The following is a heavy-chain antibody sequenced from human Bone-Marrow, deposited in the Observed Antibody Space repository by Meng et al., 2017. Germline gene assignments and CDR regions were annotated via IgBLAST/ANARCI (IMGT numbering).Heavy chain of an antibody. CDR1: GGSISSPNW. V-gene: IGHV4-4*02. CDR2: IYHSGST. Sequence: QGPLQGSGPGLVNPSGTLSFTCAVSGGSISSPNWWSWVRQPPGRGLEWIGEIYHSGSTNYNPSLENRATISVDTSQNNLSLKLSSVTAADSAVYYCARGPTTMAHDFDYWGQGTLVTVSS. CDR3: ARGPTTMAHDFDY. D-gene: IGHD4-11*01. J-gene: IGHJ4*02.